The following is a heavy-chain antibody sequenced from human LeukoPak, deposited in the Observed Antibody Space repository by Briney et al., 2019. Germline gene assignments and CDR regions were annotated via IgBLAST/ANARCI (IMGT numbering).Heavy chain of an antibody. D-gene: IGHD2/OR15-2a*01. Sequence: GGSLRLSCAASGFTFNTHYMAWVRQAPGKGPEWVAHIRHDGSDSGYVESVEGRFTVSRDNSKNLLYLQMNNLRVEDTAVYYCAKYLSRALDLWGQGTLVTVSS. CDR1: GFTFNTHY. CDR3: AKYLSRALDL. J-gene: IGHJ5*02. CDR2: IRHDGSDS. V-gene: IGHV3-7*01.